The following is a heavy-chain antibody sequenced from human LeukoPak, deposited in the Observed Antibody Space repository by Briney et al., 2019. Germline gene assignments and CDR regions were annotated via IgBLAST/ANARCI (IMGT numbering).Heavy chain of an antibody. D-gene: IGHD3-22*01. Sequence: GEWLKSSSKGSGYGFTSYWIGWVRPMPGKGLERMGIIYPGDSDTRYSPSLQGQITLSADNSISTAYLQWSSLKASDTAMYYCARHDYYDSSGGDYWGQGTLVTVSS. CDR3: ARHDYYDSSGGDY. CDR2: IYPGDSDT. V-gene: IGHV5-51*01. CDR1: GYGFTSYW. J-gene: IGHJ4*02.